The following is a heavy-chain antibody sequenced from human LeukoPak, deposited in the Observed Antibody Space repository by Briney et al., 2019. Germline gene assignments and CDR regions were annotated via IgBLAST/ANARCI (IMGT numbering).Heavy chain of an antibody. CDR2: ISGTSGYI. Sequence: GGSLRLPCVASGFTFSRSTMDWVRRAPGKGLEWVSSISGTSGYIYYADSVKGRFTISRDNTKNSLYLQLNSLRVEDTAVYYCAKDLYRRQHLGLFDSWGQGTLVTVSS. D-gene: IGHD6-13*01. J-gene: IGHJ4*02. CDR3: AKDLYRRQHLGLFDS. V-gene: IGHV3-21*01. CDR1: GFTFSRST.